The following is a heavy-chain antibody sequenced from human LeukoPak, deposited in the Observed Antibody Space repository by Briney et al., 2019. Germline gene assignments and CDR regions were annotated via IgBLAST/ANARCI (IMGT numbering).Heavy chain of an antibody. CDR1: GFTVSSNY. CDR3: ARDPPGYYDSSGYFT. J-gene: IGHJ5*02. V-gene: IGHV3-66*02. D-gene: IGHD3-22*01. Sequence: GGSLRLSCAASGFTVSSNYMSWVRQAPGKGLEWVSVIYSGGSTYYADSVKGRFTISRENSKNTLYLQMNSLRAEDTAVYCCARDPPGYYDSSGYFTWGQGTLVTVSS. CDR2: IYSGGST.